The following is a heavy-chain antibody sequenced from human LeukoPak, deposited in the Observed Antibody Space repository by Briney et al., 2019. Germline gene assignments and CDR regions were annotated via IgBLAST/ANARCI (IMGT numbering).Heavy chain of an antibody. J-gene: IGHJ4*02. CDR1: GFTFSSYE. CDR2: MDSSGSSV. CDR3: ARDGGWQDDY. V-gene: IGHV3-48*03. Sequence: PGGSLRLSCAASGFTFSSYEMNWVRQAPGKGLEWVSYMDSSGSSVHYADSVKGRFTISRDNAKNSLYLQMNSLRAEDTAVYYCARDGGWQDDYWGQGTLVTVSS. D-gene: IGHD3-16*01.